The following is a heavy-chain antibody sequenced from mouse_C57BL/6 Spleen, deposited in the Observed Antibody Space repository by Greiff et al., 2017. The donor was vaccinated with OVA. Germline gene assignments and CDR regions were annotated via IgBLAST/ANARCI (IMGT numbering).Heavy chain of an antibody. V-gene: IGHV5-4*03. Sequence: EVNLVESGGGLVKPGGSLKLSCAASGFTFSSYAMSWVRQTPEKRLEWVATISDGGSYTYYPDNVKGRFTISRDNAKNNLYLQMSHLKSEDTAMYYCASSTFAYWGQGTLVTVSA. CDR3: ASSTFAY. J-gene: IGHJ3*01. D-gene: IGHD1-1*01. CDR1: GFTFSSYA. CDR2: ISDGGSYT.